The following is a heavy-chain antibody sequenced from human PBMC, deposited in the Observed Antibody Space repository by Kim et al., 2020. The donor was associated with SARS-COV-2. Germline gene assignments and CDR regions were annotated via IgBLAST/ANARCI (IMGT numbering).Heavy chain of an antibody. V-gene: IGHV3-23*01. CDR3: AKVPNSYDILTGYYYYGMDV. J-gene: IGHJ6*02. D-gene: IGHD3-9*01. Sequence: FTISRDNSKNTLYLQMNSLRAEDTAVYYCAKVPNSYDILTGYYYYGMDVWGQGTTVTVSS.